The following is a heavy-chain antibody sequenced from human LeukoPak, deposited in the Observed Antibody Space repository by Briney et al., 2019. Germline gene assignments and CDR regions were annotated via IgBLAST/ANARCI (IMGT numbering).Heavy chain of an antibody. CDR3: AKDRAFYYDSSGYYPDAFDI. V-gene: IGHV3-23*01. CDR2: ISGSGGST. D-gene: IGHD3-22*01. Sequence: GGSLRLSCAASGFTFSSYVMSWVRQAPGKGLEWVSAISGSGGSTYYADSVKGRFTISRDNSKNTLYLQMNSLRAEDTAVYYCAKDRAFYYDSSGYYPDAFDIWGQGTLVTVSS. CDR1: GFTFSSYV. J-gene: IGHJ4*02.